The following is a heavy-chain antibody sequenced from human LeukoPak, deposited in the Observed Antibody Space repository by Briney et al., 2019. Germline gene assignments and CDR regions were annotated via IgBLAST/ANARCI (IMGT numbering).Heavy chain of an antibody. Sequence: PGGSLRLSCSASGFTFSSYAIHWVRQAPGKGLEYVSAITSIGGSTYYADSVKGRFTISRDNSKNTLYLQMSSLRPEDTAVYYCVKDDSYYYGSGSSNDWGQGTLVTVSS. CDR2: ITSIGGST. D-gene: IGHD3-10*01. CDR1: GFTFSSYA. V-gene: IGHV3-64D*06. J-gene: IGHJ4*02. CDR3: VKDDSYYYGSGSSND.